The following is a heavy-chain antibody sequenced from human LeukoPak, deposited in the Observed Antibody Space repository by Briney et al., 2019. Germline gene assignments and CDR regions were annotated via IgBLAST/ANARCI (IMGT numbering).Heavy chain of an antibody. D-gene: IGHD1-26*01. V-gene: IGHV4-61*01. CDR1: GGSVSSGSYY. CDR3: ARGSPGWELLIHFDY. CDR2: IYYSGST. J-gene: IGHJ4*02. Sequence: ASETLSLTCTVSGGSVSSGSYYWSWIRQPPGKGLEWIGYIYYSGSTNYNSSLKSRVTISVDTSKNQFSLKLSSVTAADTAVYYCARGSPGWELLIHFDYWGQGTLVTVSS.